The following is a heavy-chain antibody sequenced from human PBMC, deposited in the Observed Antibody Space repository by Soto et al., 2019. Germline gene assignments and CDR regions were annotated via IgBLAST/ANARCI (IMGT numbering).Heavy chain of an antibody. J-gene: IGHJ6*03. CDR1: GYTFTSYD. Sequence: ASVKVSCKASGYTFTSYDINWVRQATGQGLEWMGWMNPNSGNTGYAQKFQGRVTMTRNTSISTAYMELSSLRSEDTAVYYCASATRDYGDYYYYMDVWGKGTTVTV. D-gene: IGHD4-17*01. CDR2: MNPNSGNT. V-gene: IGHV1-8*01. CDR3: ASATRDYGDYYYYMDV.